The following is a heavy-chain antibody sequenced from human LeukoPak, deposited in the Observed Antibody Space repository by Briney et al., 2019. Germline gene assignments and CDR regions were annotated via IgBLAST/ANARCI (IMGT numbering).Heavy chain of an antibody. Sequence: SGGSLRLSCAASGFTFSNYALTWVRQAPGKGLEWVSSISGVNTHYADSVKGRFSISRDSYKNTLYLQMSSLRAEDTAVYYCARDPNGNYVGTFDFQRWGQGTLVTVSS. D-gene: IGHD4-17*01. CDR1: GFTFSNYA. CDR2: ISGVNT. CDR3: ARDPNGNYVGTFDFQR. J-gene: IGHJ1*01. V-gene: IGHV3-23*01.